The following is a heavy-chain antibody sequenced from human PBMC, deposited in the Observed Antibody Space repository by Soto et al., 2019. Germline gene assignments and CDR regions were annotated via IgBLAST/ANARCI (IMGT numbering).Heavy chain of an antibody. CDR2: MNPNSGNT. V-gene: IGHV1-8*01. CDR1: GDTFTSYD. Sequence: ASVKVSCKASGDTFTSYDINWVRHATRQGLEWMGWMNPNSGNTGYAQKFQGRVTMTRNTSISTAYMELSSLRSEDTAVYYCARGSVRPLYYYYYGMDVWGQGTTVTVSS. D-gene: IGHD6-25*01. CDR3: ARGSVRPLYYYYYGMDV. J-gene: IGHJ6*02.